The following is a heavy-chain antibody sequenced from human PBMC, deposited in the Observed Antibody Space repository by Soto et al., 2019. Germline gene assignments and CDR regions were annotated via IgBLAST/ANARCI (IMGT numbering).Heavy chain of an antibody. Sequence: PSETLSLPGGVYGGSFRNYYWICVRQPPGKGLERTGEVNPSGETTYNPSLQSRITITVDTSKNQVSLNLSSVTDADMAVYYCARDFRENIEYSSSSLWFDPWGQGTLVTVSS. D-gene: IGHD6-6*01. J-gene: IGHJ5*02. CDR1: GGSFRNYY. CDR2: VNPSGET. V-gene: IGHV4-34*01. CDR3: ARDFRENIEYSSSSLWFDP.